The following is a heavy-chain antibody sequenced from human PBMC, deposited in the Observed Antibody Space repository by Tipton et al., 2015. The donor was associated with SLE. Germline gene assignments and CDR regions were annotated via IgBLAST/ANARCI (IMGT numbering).Heavy chain of an antibody. CDR1: GGSISGSSYY. J-gene: IGHJ5*02. V-gene: IGHV4-39*01. Sequence: TLSLTCTVSGGSISGSSYYWGWIRQPPGKGLEWIGSIDYSGTTSYNAPLESRVTISVDTSKNQFSLRLTSVTAADTAVYYCARLIGISWLGFDPWGQGTLVTVSS. CDR2: IDYSGTT. D-gene: IGHD6-13*01. CDR3: ARLIGISWLGFDP.